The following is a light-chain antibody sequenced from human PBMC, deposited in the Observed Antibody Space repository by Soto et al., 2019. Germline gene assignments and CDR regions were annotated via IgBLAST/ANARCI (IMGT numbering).Light chain of an antibody. J-gene: IGKJ4*01. CDR2: GAS. CDR1: QSISSSY. V-gene: IGKV3-20*01. CDR3: QQYGGSPLT. Sequence: EIVLTQSPGTLSLSPGERATLSCRASQSISSSYLAWYQQKPGQAPRLLIYGASSRAIGIPGRFSGSGSGTDFTLTISSLEPEDFAVYYCQQYGGSPLTFGGGTKVEIK.